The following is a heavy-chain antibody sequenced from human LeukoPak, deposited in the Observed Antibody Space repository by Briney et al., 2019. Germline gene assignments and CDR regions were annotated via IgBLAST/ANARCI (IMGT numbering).Heavy chain of an antibody. D-gene: IGHD1-1*01. CDR3: ARMVWNDEESGV. CDR2: ISYDGTNK. CDR1: GFTFSNYW. Sequence: GGSLRLSCAASGFTFSNYWMNWVRQAPGKGLEWVAVISYDGTNKYYADSVKGRFTISRDNSKNTLYLQMNSLRAEDTAVYYCARMVWNDEESGVWGQGTLVTVSS. J-gene: IGHJ4*02. V-gene: IGHV3-30*03.